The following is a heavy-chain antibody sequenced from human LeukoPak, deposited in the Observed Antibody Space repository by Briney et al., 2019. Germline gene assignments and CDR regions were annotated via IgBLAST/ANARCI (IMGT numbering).Heavy chain of an antibody. V-gene: IGHV5-51*07. D-gene: IGHD3-22*01. CDR2: IFPGDSDT. Sequence: GDSLKISRKGSGYNFTNYWIGWVHQMPGKGLEWMGIIFPGDSDTRYSPSFAGQVTISADKSISTAYLQWTSLKASDTAMYYCARDYYDSSGYYPGSKWFDPWGQGTLVTVSS. CDR1: GYNFTNYW. J-gene: IGHJ5*02. CDR3: ARDYYDSSGYYPGSKWFDP.